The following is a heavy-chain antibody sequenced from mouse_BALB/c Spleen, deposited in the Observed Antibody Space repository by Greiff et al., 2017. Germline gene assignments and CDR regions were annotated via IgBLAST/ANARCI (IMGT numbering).Heavy chain of an antibody. CDR2: IDPSDSET. V-gene: IGHV1S126*01. CDR1: GYSFTSYW. CDR3: ARALYDYDDAMDY. Sequence: VKLLESGPQLVRPGASVKISCKASGYSFTSYWMHWVKQRPGQGLEWIGMIDPSDSETRLNQKFKDKATLTVDKSSSTAYMQLSSPTSEDSAVYYCARALYDYDDAMDYWGQGTSVTVSS. D-gene: IGHD2-4*01. J-gene: IGHJ4*01.